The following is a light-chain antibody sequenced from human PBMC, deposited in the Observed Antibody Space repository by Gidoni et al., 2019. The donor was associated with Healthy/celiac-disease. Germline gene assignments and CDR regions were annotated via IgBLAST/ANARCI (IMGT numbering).Light chain of an antibody. V-gene: IGKV1-39*01. Sequence: DIQMTKSPSSLSASVGDRVTITCRASQSISSYLNWYQQKPGKAPKLLIYAASSLQSGVPSRFSGSGSGTDFTLTISSLQPEDFATDYCQQSYSTQLTFGGGTKVEIK. CDR3: QQSYSTQLT. J-gene: IGKJ4*01. CDR1: QSISSY. CDR2: AAS.